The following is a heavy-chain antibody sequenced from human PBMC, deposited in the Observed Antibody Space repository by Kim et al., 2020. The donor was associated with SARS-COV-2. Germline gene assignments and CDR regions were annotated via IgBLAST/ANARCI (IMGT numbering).Heavy chain of an antibody. V-gene: IGHV3-74*01. CDR3: ARARKSIVGRPVYHYYHGMDV. D-gene: IGHD6-6*01. CDR2: INSDGSST. Sequence: GGSLRLSCAASGFTFSTYWMHWVRQAPGKGLVWVSRINSDGSSTTYADSVKGRFTISRDNAKNTLYLKMNSLRAEDTAVYYCARARKSIVGRPVYHYYHGMDVWGQGTTVTVSS. CDR1: GFTFSTYW. J-gene: IGHJ6*02.